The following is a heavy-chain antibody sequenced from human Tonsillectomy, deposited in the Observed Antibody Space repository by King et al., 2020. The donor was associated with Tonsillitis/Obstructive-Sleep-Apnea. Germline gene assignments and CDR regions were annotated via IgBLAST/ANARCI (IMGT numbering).Heavy chain of an antibody. CDR1: GFTFSSYG. Sequence: VQLVESGGGVVQPGRSLRLSCAASGFTFSSYGMHWVRQAPGKGLEWVAVISYDGSNKNYVDSVKGRFTISRENSKNTLYLQMNRLRAEDTVVYYCAKRPPPNYYDSSGPKRNTPEYYFDYWGQGTLVTVSS. V-gene: IGHV3-30*18. J-gene: IGHJ4*02. D-gene: IGHD3-22*01. CDR2: ISYDGSNK. CDR3: AKRPPPNYYDSSGPKRNTPEYYFDY.